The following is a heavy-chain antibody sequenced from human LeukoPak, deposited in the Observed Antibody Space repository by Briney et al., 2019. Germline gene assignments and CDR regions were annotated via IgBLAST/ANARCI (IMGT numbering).Heavy chain of an antibody. J-gene: IGHJ5*02. CDR2: IYYSGST. CDR1: GGSISSSSYY. Sequence: SETLSLTCTVSGGSISSSSYYWGWIRQPPGKGLEWIGSIYYSGSTYYNPSLKSRVTISVDTSKNQFSLKLSSVTAADTAVYYCAKVAFLEWLLLFDPWGQGTLVTVSS. D-gene: IGHD3-3*01. V-gene: IGHV4-39*01. CDR3: AKVAFLEWLLLFDP.